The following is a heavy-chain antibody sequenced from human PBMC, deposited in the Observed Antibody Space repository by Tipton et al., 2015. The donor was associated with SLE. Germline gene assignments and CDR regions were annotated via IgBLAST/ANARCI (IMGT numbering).Heavy chain of an antibody. CDR1: GGSISSYY. CDR3: ARDIKGVTYWYFDL. J-gene: IGHJ2*01. D-gene: IGHD2-8*01. Sequence: TLSLTCTVSGGSISSYYWSWIRQPPGKRLEWIGYIYYSGSTNYNPSLKSRVTISVDTSKNQFSLKLSSVTAADTAVYYCARDIKGVTYWYFDLWGRGTLVTVSS. CDR2: IYYSGST. V-gene: IGHV4-59*01.